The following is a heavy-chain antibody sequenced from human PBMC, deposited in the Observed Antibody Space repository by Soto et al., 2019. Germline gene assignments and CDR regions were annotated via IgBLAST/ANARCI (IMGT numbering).Heavy chain of an antibody. D-gene: IGHD5-12*01. CDR3: ARARGYEAFDY. J-gene: IGHJ4*02. CDR1: GGSISGYY. CDR2: ISYTGDT. V-gene: IGHV4-59*01. Sequence: SETLSLTCTVSGGSISGYYGGWIRQPPGKGLEWIAYISYTGDTSYSPSLKSRVTISVDTSKNHFSLKLNSVTAADTAVYYCARARGYEAFDYWGQGTLVTVSS.